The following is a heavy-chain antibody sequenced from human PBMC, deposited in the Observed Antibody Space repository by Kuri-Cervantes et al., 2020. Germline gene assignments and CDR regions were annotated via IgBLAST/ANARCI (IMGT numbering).Heavy chain of an antibody. CDR2: FDPEDGET. CDR3: ATAGSYYEFVDY. CDR1: GYTLTELS. Sequence: GESLKISCKVSGYTLTELSMHWVRQAPGKGLEWMGGFDPEDGETIYAQKFQGRVTMTEDTSTDTAYMELSSLRSKDTAVYYCATAGSYYEFVDYWGQGTLVAVSS. J-gene: IGHJ4*02. V-gene: IGHV1-24*01. D-gene: IGHD1-26*01.